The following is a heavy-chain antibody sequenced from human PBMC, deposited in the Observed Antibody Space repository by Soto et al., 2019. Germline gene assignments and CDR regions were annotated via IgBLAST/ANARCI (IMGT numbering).Heavy chain of an antibody. V-gene: IGHV4-30-4*01. CDR2: ISYSGTT. J-gene: IGHJ5*02. CDR3: ARGRGYSYGLDP. D-gene: IGHD5-18*01. Sequence: PSETLSLTCTVSGETICSNTNYWSWIHQPPGEGLEWIGFISYSGTTSYSPSLKSRVAISLDTSKNQFSLSLSSVTATDTAVYYCARGRGYSYGLDPWGQGTLVTVSS. CDR1: GETICSNTNY.